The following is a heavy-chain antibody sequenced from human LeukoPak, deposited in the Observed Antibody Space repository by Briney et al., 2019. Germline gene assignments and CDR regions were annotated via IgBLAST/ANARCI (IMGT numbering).Heavy chain of an antibody. Sequence: HPGGSLRLSCAASGFTFSSYAVHWVRQAPGKGLEWVAVISYDGSNKYYADSVKGRFTISRDNSKNTLYLQMNSLRAEDTAVYYCARDRGSYSRYFQHWGQGTLVTVSS. CDR1: GFTFSSYA. CDR2: ISYDGSNK. CDR3: ARDRGSYSRYFQH. J-gene: IGHJ1*01. D-gene: IGHD1-26*01. V-gene: IGHV3-30-3*01.